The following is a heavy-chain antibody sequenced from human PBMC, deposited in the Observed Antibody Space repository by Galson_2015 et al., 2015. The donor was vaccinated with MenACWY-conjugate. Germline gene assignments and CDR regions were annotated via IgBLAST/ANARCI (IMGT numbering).Heavy chain of an antibody. CDR3: AKAEGVMSGTRVSFYGVDL. J-gene: IGHJ6*02. Sequence: SLRLSCAASKFTFSNYAMNWVRQAPGKGLEWVSAISGNSGTVYYADSVKGRFTISRDNSKNTLYLQMDSLRAEDSAVYFCAKAEGVMSGTRVSFYGVDLWGQGTTVTVSS. CDR1: KFTFSNYA. D-gene: IGHD2-8*01. CDR2: ISGNSGTV. V-gene: IGHV3-23*01.